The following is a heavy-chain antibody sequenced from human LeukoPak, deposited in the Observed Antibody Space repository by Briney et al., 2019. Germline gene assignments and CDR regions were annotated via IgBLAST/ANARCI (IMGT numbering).Heavy chain of an antibody. J-gene: IGHJ4*02. Sequence: GGALRLSCTASGFTFSTYPMYWVRQAPGKGLEWVSAITGSGDATYYAESMKGRFTLSRDNTKNTLYLQMNGLRAENTAVYYCASSRVYGYHDYSGQGTLVTVSS. V-gene: IGHV3-23*01. CDR2: ITGSGDAT. CDR3: ASSRVYGYHDY. D-gene: IGHD5-18*01. CDR1: GFTFSTYP.